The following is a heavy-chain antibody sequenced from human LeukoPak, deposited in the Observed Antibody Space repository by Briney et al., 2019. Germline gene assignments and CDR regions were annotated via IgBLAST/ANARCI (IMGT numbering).Heavy chain of an antibody. CDR3: ARFRRDGYNYDWFDP. J-gene: IGHJ5*02. CDR1: GFSLSTSGMC. Sequence: SGPTLVKPTQTLTLTCTFSGFSLSTSGMCVSWIRQPPGKALEWLALIDWDDDKYYSTSLKTRLTISKDTSKNQVVLTMTNMDPVDTATYYCARFRRDGYNYDWFDPWGQGTLVTVSS. D-gene: IGHD5-24*01. CDR2: IDWDDDK. V-gene: IGHV2-70*01.